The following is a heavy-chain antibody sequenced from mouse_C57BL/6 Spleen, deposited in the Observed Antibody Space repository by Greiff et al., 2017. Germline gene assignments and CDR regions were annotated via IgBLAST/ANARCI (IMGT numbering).Heavy chain of an antibody. J-gene: IGHJ3*01. CDR1: GYSFTDYN. CDR2: INPRYGNT. CDR3: ASSCYYGSNSAWFAY. V-gene: IGHV1-39*01. Sequence: EVKLLQSGPELVKPGASVKISCKASGYSFTDYNMNWVKQSNGKSLEWIGVINPRYGNTSYNKKFKGKVTLTVDKSYSTAYMQLNSLTSDDSAVYCCASSCYYGSNSAWFAYWGQGTLVTVSA. D-gene: IGHD1-1*01.